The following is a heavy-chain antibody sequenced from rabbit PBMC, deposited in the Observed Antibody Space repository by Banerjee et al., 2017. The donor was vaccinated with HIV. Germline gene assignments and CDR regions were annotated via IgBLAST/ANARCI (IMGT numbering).Heavy chain of an antibody. CDR3: ASDIYGYGAFNL. CDR1: GFDISSYT. CDR2: IYAGDGRT. V-gene: IGHV1S47*01. Sequence: QEQLKETGGGLVQPGGSLTLTCTASGFDISSYTIGWVRQAPGKALEWIGFIYAGDGRTYYASWVNGRFTISSDNAQNTVDLQMTSLTAADTATYFCASDIYGYGAFNLWGPGTLVTVS. D-gene: IGHD6-1*01. J-gene: IGHJ4*01.